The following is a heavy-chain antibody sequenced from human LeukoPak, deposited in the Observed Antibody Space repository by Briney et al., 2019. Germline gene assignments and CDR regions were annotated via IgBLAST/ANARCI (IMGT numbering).Heavy chain of an antibody. V-gene: IGHV3-23*01. CDR1: GFSFSNYA. Sequence: GGSLRLSCAASGFSFSNYAMSWVRQAPGKGLEWVSGISGSGHSSYYADSVKGRFTISRDNSKNTLWLQMNSLRAEDTAVYYCAKVTYYDFWSGPTGLDYWGQGTLVTVSS. CDR2: ISGSGHSS. CDR3: AKVTYYDFWSGPTGLDY. J-gene: IGHJ4*02. D-gene: IGHD3-3*01.